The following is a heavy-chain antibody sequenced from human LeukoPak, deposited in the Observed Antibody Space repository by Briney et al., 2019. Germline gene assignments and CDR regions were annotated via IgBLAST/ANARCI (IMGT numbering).Heavy chain of an antibody. CDR1: GGSINGYY. CDR3: ARDQVAVAGTVWFGP. Sequence: PSETLSLTCTVSGGSINGYYWSWIRQPPGKGLEWIGYIYYTGSTNYNPSLKSRVSMSVDPSKNQFSLRLSSVTAADTAVYYCARDQVAVAGTVWFGPWGQGTLVTVSS. V-gene: IGHV4-59*01. J-gene: IGHJ5*02. CDR2: IYYTGST. D-gene: IGHD6-19*01.